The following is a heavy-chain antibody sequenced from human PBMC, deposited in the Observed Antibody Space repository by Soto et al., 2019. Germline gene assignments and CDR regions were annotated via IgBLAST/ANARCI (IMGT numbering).Heavy chain of an antibody. Sequence: LRLSCAASGFPFGENAMSWVRQAPGKGLEWVSGISDSGATTYYADSVRGRFTISRDNSKNTLYLQMRSLRAEDSASYYCAKEDTSSGSLDYWGQGALVTVSS. V-gene: IGHV3-23*01. CDR3: AKEDTSSGSLDY. CDR1: GFPFGENA. CDR2: ISDSGATT. D-gene: IGHD6-19*01. J-gene: IGHJ4*02.